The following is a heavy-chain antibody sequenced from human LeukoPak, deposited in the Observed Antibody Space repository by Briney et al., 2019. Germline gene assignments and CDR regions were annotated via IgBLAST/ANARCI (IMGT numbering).Heavy chain of an antibody. CDR3: AKDIVMVRGVIPDAFDI. Sequence: GGSLRLSCAASGFTFSSYAMSWVRQAPGKGLEWVSAISGSGGSTYYADSVEGGFTISRDNSKNTLYLQMNSLRAEDTAVYYCAKDIVMVRGVIPDAFDIWGQGTMVTVSS. CDR1: GFTFSSYA. J-gene: IGHJ3*02. V-gene: IGHV3-23*01. D-gene: IGHD3-10*01. CDR2: ISGSGGST.